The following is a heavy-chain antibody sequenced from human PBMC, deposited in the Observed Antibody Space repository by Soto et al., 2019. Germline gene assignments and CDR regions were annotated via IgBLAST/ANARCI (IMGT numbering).Heavy chain of an antibody. Sequence: SQTLSLTCAISGYSVSSNSAALNWIRQSPSRGLEWLGRTYYRSKWYNDYAVSVKSRITINPDTSKNQFSLQLNSVTPEDTAVYYCARVGIPGGGYYYGMDVWGQGTTVTVSS. CDR2: TYYRSKWYN. V-gene: IGHV6-1*01. D-gene: IGHD2-8*02. J-gene: IGHJ6*02. CDR1: GYSVSSNSAA. CDR3: ARVGIPGGGYYYGMDV.